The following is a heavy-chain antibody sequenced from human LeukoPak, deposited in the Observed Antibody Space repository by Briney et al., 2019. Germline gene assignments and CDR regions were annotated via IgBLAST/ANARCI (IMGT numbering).Heavy chain of an antibody. J-gene: IGHJ4*02. CDR2: ISGNGGST. CDR1: GFTFSSYA. CDR3: ATRGSMAHEGIHY. Sequence: GGSLRLSCAASGFTFSSYAMSWVRQAPGKGLEWVSAISGNGGSTYYADSVKGRFTISRDNSKNTLYLQMKYLRDEDTAVYYCATRGSMAHEGIHYWGQGTLVTVSS. D-gene: IGHD2/OR15-2a*01. V-gene: IGHV3-23*01.